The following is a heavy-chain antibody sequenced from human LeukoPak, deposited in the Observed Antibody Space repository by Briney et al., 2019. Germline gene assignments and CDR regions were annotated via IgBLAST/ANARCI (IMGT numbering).Heavy chain of an antibody. D-gene: IGHD5-18*01. J-gene: IGHJ4*02. CDR1: GFTFSDYY. CDR2: ISGSGSTI. CDR3: TTGGIQLHPAFDY. Sequence: PGGSLRLSCAASGFTFSDYYMSWIRQAPGKGLEWVSYISGSGSTIHYADPVKGRFTISRDNTKNSLYLQMNSLKTEDTAVYYCTTGGIQLHPAFDYWGQGTLVTVSS. V-gene: IGHV3-11*01.